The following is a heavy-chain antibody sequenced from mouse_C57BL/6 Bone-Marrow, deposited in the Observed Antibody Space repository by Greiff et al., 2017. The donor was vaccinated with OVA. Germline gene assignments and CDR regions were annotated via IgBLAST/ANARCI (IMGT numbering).Heavy chain of an antibody. D-gene: IGHD2-12*01. V-gene: IGHV5-4*01. CDR3: AREHDVGSYAMDY. Sequence: EVKLVESGGGLVKPGGSLKLSCAASGFTFSSYAMSWVRQTPEKRLEWVATISDGGSYTYYPDNVKGRFTISRDNAKNNLYLQMSHLKSEDTAMYYCAREHDVGSYAMDYWGQGTAV. CDR1: GFTFSSYA. CDR2: ISDGGSYT. J-gene: IGHJ4*01.